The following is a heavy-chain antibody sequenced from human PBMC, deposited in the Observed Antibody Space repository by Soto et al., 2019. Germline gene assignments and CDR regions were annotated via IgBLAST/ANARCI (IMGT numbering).Heavy chain of an antibody. J-gene: IGHJ5*02. Sequence: QVQLVQSGAEVKKPGASVKVSCKASGYTFTSYGISWVRQAPGQGLEWMGWISANNGNTNYAQKLQSRATMPTDTAASAADMELRTLRSDDTAVYYGARYREYSSWDWFDPWGQGTLVTVSS. V-gene: IGHV1-18*01. D-gene: IGHD6-6*01. CDR3: ARYREYSSWDWFDP. CDR1: GYTFTSYG. CDR2: ISANNGNT.